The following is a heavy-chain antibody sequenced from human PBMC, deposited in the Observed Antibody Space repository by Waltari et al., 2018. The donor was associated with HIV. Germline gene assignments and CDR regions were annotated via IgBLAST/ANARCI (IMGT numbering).Heavy chain of an antibody. CDR3: ARGDIVATGGFDF. Sequence: QVQLQASGPGLVKPSETLSLTCAVSSYSFSSAYSWGWIRQSPGKGLEWIGSISHRGSTYYNPSLKSRVTISVDTSKNQVSLKLSSVTAADTAVYYCARGDIVATGGFDFWGQGTLVTVSS. V-gene: IGHV4-38-2*01. J-gene: IGHJ4*02. CDR1: SYSFSSAYS. CDR2: ISHRGST. D-gene: IGHD5-12*01.